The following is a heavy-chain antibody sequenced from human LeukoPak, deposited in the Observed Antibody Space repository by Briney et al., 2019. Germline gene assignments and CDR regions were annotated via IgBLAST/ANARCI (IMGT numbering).Heavy chain of an antibody. CDR1: GFTFSSYS. J-gene: IGHJ4*02. D-gene: IGHD3-3*01. Sequence: GGSLRLSCAASGFTFSSYSMNWVRQAPGKGLEWVSYISSSSSTIYYADSVKGRFTISRDNAKNSLYLQMNSLRDEDTAVYYCARDKGETYYDFWSGYYPSGYFDYWGQGTLVTVSS. CDR3: ARDKGETYYDFWSGYYPSGYFDY. V-gene: IGHV3-48*02. CDR2: ISSSSSTI.